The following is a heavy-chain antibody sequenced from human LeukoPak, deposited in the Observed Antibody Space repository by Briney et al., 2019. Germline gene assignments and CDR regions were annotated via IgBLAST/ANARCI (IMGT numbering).Heavy chain of an antibody. J-gene: IGHJ4*02. CDR1: GYTFTGYY. V-gene: IGHV1-2*02. CDR2: INPNSGGT. D-gene: IGHD3-9*01. Sequence: ASVKVSCKASGYTFTGYYMHWVRQAPGQGLEWMGWINPNSGGTNYAQKFQGRVTMTRDTSISTAYMELRSLRSDDTAVYYCARILRYFDWSMDAFDYWGQGTLVTVSS. CDR3: ARILRYFDWSMDAFDY.